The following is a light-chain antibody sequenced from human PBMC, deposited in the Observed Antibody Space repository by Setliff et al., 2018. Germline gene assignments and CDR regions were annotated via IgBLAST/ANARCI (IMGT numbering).Light chain of an antibody. CDR1: SRDVGGFNF. Sequence: QSVLAQPPSASGSPGQSVAISCTGTSRDVGGFNFVSWYQQHPGKAPKLIIYEVSKRPSGVPDRFSGSKSGNTASLTVSGLQAEDEADYYCSSYAGNYIYVFGSGTKVT. J-gene: IGLJ1*01. V-gene: IGLV2-8*01. CDR3: SSYAGNYIYV. CDR2: EVS.